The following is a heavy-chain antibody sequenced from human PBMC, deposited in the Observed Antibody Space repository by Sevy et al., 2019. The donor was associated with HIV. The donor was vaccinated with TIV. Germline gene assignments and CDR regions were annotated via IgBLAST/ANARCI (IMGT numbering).Heavy chain of an antibody. D-gene: IGHD6-19*01. V-gene: IGHV4-30-4*01. CDR1: GGSITSPDYN. CDR3: TKVAGPFGWSDP. Sequence: SETLSLTCSVSGGSITSPDYNWSWVRQPPGKGLEWIGYIYYSGNTYYSPSLKSRASLSIATSKNQFSLNLNSVTAADTAVYYCTKVAGPFGWSDPWGQGTLVTVSS. CDR2: IYYSGNT. J-gene: IGHJ5*02.